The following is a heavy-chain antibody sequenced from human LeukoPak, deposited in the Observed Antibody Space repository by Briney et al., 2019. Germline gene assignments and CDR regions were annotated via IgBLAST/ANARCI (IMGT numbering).Heavy chain of an antibody. CDR3: ARGLEDYDYVWGSYRYTTRLDY. D-gene: IGHD3-16*02. CDR1: GGSFSGYY. J-gene: IGHJ4*02. CDR2: INHSGST. V-gene: IGHV4-34*01. Sequence: SETLSLTCAVYGGSFSGYYWSWIRQPPGKGLEWIGEINHSGSTNYNPSLKSRVTISVDTSKNQFSLKLSSVTAADTAVYYCARGLEDYDYVWGSYRYTTRLDYWGQGTLVTVSS.